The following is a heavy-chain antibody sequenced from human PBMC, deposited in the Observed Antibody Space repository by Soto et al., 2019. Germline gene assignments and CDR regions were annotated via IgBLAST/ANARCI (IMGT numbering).Heavy chain of an antibody. Sequence: EVQLVESGGGAVQPGGSLRLSCATSGFTFSRYWMTWVRQVPGKGLEWVANINQDGTEKYYLASVKGRFTISRDNAKDSLDLQMNALSADDTAVYYCAKAPDGSGREYYCDYWGQGTLVTVSS. D-gene: IGHD3-10*01. CDR2: INQDGTEK. J-gene: IGHJ4*02. CDR3: AKAPDGSGREYYCDY. CDR1: GFTFSRYW. V-gene: IGHV3-7*01.